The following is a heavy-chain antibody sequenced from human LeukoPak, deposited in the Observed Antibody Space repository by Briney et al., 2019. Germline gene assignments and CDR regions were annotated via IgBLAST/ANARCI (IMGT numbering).Heavy chain of an antibody. D-gene: IGHD6-19*01. CDR1: GDSVSSNSVT. CDR2: TYYRSKWYN. J-gene: IGHJ4*02. CDR3: ARVRRAVAGFDY. Sequence: SQTLSLTCAISGDSVSSNSVTWNWIRQSPSRGLEWLGRTYYRSKWYNDYAVSVKSRITINPDTSKNQFSLQLNSVTPEDTAVYYCARVRRAVAGFDYWGQGTLVTVSS. V-gene: IGHV6-1*01.